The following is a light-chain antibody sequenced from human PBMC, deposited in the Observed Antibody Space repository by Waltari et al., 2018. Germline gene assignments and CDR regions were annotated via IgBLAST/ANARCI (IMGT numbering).Light chain of an antibody. V-gene: IGLV2-11*01. CDR1: SSDVGGYNY. J-gene: IGLJ3*02. Sequence: QSALTQPRSVSGSPGQSVTISCTGTSSDVGGYNYVSWYQQHPGKAPKLIIYDVSKRPYGVPDRFSGSKSGNTASLTISGLQADIEADYYCCSYAGSYTWVFGGGTKLTVL. CDR2: DVS. CDR3: CSYAGSYTWV.